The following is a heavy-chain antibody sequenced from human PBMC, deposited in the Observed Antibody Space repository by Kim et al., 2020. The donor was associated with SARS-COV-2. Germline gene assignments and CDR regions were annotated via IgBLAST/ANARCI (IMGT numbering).Heavy chain of an antibody. CDR1: GFTFSSYA. CDR2: ISYDGSNK. J-gene: IGHJ4*02. CDR3: ARDRGIAEATYYFDY. D-gene: IGHD6-25*01. Sequence: GGSLRLSCAASGFTFSSYAMHWVRQAPGKGLEWVAVISYDGSNKYYADSVKGRFTISRDNSKNTLYLQMNSLRAEDTAVYYCARDRGIAEATYYFDYWGQGTLVTVSS. V-gene: IGHV3-30*04.